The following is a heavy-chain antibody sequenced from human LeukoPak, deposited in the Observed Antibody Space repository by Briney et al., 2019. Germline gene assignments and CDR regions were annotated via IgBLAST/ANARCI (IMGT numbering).Heavy chain of an antibody. V-gene: IGHV1-24*01. D-gene: IGHD2-15*01. CDR3: ATALVVAAVDTYYYYGMDV. J-gene: IGHJ6*02. CDR1: GYTLTELS. CDR2: FDPEDGET. Sequence: ASVKVSCKVSGYTLTELSMHWVRQAPGKGLEWMGGFDPEDGETIYARKFQGRVTMTEDTSTDTAYMELSSLRSEDTAVYYCATALVVAAVDTYYYYGMDVWGQGTTVTVSS.